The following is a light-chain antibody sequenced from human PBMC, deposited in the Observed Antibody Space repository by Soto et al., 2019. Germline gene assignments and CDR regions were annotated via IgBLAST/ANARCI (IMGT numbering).Light chain of an antibody. CDR3: HQYHSPPQT. CDR2: AAS. J-gene: IGKJ2*01. V-gene: IGKV3-20*01. CDR1: QTMTRAY. Sequence: EIVFTQSPVALSLSPGERATLSCRAGQTMTRAYVAWYQQKPGQAPRLLIYAASYRATGISDKFSGSGSGTDFSLTISRLEPEDSAVYYCHQYHSPPQTFGQGTKVDIK.